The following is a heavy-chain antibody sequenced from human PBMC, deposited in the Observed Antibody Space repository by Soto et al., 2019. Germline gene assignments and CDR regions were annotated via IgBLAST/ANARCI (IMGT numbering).Heavy chain of an antibody. Sequence: SETLSLTCSVSGGSINSGDSFWNWIRHTPGKGLEWIGFIYYTGSTYCSPSLRSRCSMSLDTSENQFSLKLSSVTAADTAVYYCARSGRPLTEFHSWGQGILVTVS. CDR2: IYYTGST. J-gene: IGHJ4*02. CDR3: ARSGRPLTEFHS. V-gene: IGHV4-30-4*01. D-gene: IGHD6-25*01. CDR1: GGSINSGDSF.